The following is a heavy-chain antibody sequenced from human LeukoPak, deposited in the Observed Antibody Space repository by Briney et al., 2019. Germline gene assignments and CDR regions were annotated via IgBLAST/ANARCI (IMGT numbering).Heavy chain of an antibody. D-gene: IGHD3-22*01. CDR3: ARPSSGSNFDY. CDR2: INPDSGGT. Sequence: GASVKVSCKTSGNTFTGYYMHWVRQAPGQGLEWMGRINPDSGGTNYAQKFQGRVTMTRDTSISTAYMELSRLRSDDTAVYYCARPSSGSNFDYWGQGTLVTVSS. V-gene: IGHV1-2*06. J-gene: IGHJ4*02. CDR1: GNTFTGYY.